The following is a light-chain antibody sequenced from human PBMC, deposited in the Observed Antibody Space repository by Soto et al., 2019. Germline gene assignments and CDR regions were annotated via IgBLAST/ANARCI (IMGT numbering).Light chain of an antibody. CDR2: EVS. Sequence: QSALTQPASVSGSPGKSITISCTGTSSDVGGYNYVSWYQQLPGKAPKLMIYEVSNRPSGVSNRFSGSKSGNTASLTISGLQAEDEADYHCCSYAGSSTFVVFGGGTKVTVL. J-gene: IGLJ2*01. CDR3: CSYAGSSTFVV. CDR1: SSDVGGYNY. V-gene: IGLV2-14*01.